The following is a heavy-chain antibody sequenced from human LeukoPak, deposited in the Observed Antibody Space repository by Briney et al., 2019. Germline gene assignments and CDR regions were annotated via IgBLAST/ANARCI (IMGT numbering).Heavy chain of an antibody. Sequence: PGGSLRLSCAASGFTFSSYEMNWVRQDPGKGLEWVSYISSSSSTIYYADSVKGRFTISRDKAKNSLYLQMNSLKAEDTALYYCAKSSNEWELNSFDYWGQGTLVPVSS. J-gene: IGHJ4*02. D-gene: IGHD1-26*01. CDR2: ISSSSSTI. V-gene: IGHV3-48*03. CDR3: AKSSNEWELNSFDY. CDR1: GFTFSSYE.